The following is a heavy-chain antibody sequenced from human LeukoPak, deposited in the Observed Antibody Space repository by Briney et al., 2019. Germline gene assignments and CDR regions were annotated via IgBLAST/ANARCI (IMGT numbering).Heavy chain of an antibody. Sequence: GGSLRLSCAASGFTVSSNYMSWVRQAPGKGLEWVSVIYSGGSTYYADSVKGRFTISRDNSKNTLYLQMNSLRAEDTAVYYCAREVRDYSDAFDIWGQGTMVTVSS. CDR1: GFTVSSNY. D-gene: IGHD3-10*01. CDR3: AREVRDYSDAFDI. CDR2: IYSGGST. V-gene: IGHV3-66*01. J-gene: IGHJ3*02.